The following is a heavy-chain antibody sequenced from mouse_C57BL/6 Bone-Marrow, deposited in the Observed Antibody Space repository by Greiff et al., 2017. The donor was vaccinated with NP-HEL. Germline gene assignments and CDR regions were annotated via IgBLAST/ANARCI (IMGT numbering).Heavy chain of an antibody. CDR2: ISYDGSN. CDR3: AHAAY. CDR1: GYSITSGYY. V-gene: IGHV3-6*01. Sequence: EVKLMESGPGLVKPSQSLSLTCSVTGYSITSGYYWNRIRQFPGNKLEWMGYISYDGSNNYNPSLKNRISITRDTSKNQFFLKLNSVTTEDTATYYCAHAAYWGQGTLVTVSA. J-gene: IGHJ3*01.